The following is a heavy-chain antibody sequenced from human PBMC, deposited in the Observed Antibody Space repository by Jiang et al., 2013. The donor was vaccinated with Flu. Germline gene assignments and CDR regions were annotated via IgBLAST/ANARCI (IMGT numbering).Heavy chain of an antibody. J-gene: IGHJ4*02. Sequence: GRVTITRDTSASTVYMELSSLRSEDTAVYYCAREIGYNSGYEPLDYWGQGTLVTVSS. V-gene: IGHV1-3*01. D-gene: IGHD5-12*01. CDR3: AREIGYNSGYEPLDY.